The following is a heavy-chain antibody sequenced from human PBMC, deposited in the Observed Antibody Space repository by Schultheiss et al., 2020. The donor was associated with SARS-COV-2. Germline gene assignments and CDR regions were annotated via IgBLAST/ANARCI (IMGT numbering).Heavy chain of an antibody. Sequence: GGSLRLSCAASGFTVSSNYMSWVRQAPGKGLEWVADIKCDGSEKYYADSVKGRFTISRDNSKNTLYLQMNSLRAEDTAVYYCARDQVGASDYWGQGTLVTVSS. CDR2: IKCDGSEK. CDR1: GFTVSSNY. D-gene: IGHD1-26*01. CDR3: ARDQVGASDY. J-gene: IGHJ4*02. V-gene: IGHV3-30*03.